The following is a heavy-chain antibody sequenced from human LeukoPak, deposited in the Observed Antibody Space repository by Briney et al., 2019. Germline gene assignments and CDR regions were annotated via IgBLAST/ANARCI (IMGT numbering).Heavy chain of an antibody. CDR2: ISYSGIT. CDR3: ARGSSLSGSDGYFLDH. CDR1: GGSITTHY. V-gene: IGHV4-59*08. D-gene: IGHD1-26*01. J-gene: IGHJ4*02. Sequence: AETLSLTCTVSGGSITTHYWNWIRQPPGKGLEWIGYISYSGITNYNPSLKSRVTISLDTSKNLFSLNLNSVTAADTAVYYCARGSSLSGSDGYFLDHWGQGTLVTVYS.